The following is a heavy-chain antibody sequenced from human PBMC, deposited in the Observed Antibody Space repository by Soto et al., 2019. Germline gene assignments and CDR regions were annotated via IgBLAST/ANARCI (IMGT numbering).Heavy chain of an antibody. CDR3: ARGYRQSGYSSSWVFDY. CDR1: GGSINSGGYY. D-gene: IGHD6-13*01. J-gene: IGHJ4*02. Sequence: QVQLRESGPGLVKPSQTLSLTCTVSGGSINSGGYYWNWIRQHPGKGLEWFGYMYYSGSTYYNPLVRSRVIISADTSESHFSLQLSSVTAADTAVYFCARGYRQSGYSSSWVFDYWGQGTLFNVSS. CDR2: MYYSGST. V-gene: IGHV4-31*03.